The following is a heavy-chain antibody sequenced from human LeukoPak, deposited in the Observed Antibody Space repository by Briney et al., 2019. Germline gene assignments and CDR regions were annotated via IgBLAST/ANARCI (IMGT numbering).Heavy chain of an antibody. J-gene: IGHJ4*02. CDR1: GDSMRSYY. Sequence: PSETLSLTCTVSGDSMRSYYWSWIRQPPGKGLELIGYVYYSGTANYSPSLESRVTILVDTSKNQFSLNLSSVTAADTAVYYCARTKSGWYYSDYWGQGTLVSVSS. CDR3: ARTKSGWYYSDY. D-gene: IGHD6-19*01. CDR2: VYYSGTA. V-gene: IGHV4-59*08.